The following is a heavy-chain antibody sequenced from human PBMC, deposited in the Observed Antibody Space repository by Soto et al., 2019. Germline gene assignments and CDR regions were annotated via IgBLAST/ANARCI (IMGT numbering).Heavy chain of an antibody. CDR3: ARYDSSGYYPSHYFDY. V-gene: IGHV4-31*03. CDR1: GGSISSGGYY. J-gene: IGHJ4*02. Sequence: QVQLQESGPGLVKPSQTLSLTCTVSGGSISSGGYYWSWIRQHPGKGLEWIGYIYYSGSTYYNPSLKSRVTISVDTSKNQFSLKLSSVTAADTAVYYCARYDSSGYYPSHYFDYWGQGTLVTASS. CDR2: IYYSGST. D-gene: IGHD3-22*01.